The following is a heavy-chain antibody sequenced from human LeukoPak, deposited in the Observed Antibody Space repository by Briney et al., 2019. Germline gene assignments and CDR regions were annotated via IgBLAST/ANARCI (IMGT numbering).Heavy chain of an antibody. D-gene: IGHD5-12*01. CDR1: GGTFSSYT. CDR3: AKPPAIGATIEDFDS. V-gene: IGHV1-69*02. J-gene: IGHJ4*02. CDR2: IIPILGIA. Sequence: VASVKVSCKASGGTFSSYTISWVRQAPGQGLEWMGRIIPILGIANYAQKFQGRVTITADKSTSTAYMELSSLRSEDTAVYYCAKPPAIGATIEDFDSGAQEPRVTVPS.